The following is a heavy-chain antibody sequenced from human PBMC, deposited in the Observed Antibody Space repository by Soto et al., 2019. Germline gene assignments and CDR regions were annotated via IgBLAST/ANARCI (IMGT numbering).Heavy chain of an antibody. D-gene: IGHD4-17*01. V-gene: IGHV3-74*01. Sequence: GGSLRLSCAASGFTFSSFWIHWVRQAPGKGLEWVSRASPDGTSTSYADSVKGRFTISRDNAKNTLFMQMNSLRAEDTAVYYCTRHGSGDYFLFDPWGQGTLVTVSS. J-gene: IGHJ5*02. CDR1: GFTFSSFW. CDR2: ASPDGTST. CDR3: TRHGSGDYFLFDP.